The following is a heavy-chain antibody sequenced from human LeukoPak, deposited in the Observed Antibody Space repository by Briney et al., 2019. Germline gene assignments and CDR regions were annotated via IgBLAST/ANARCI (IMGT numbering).Heavy chain of an antibody. Sequence: PGGSLRLSCAASGFTFSSYSMNWVRQAPGKGLEWVSFISSSSSYIYYADSVKGRFTISRDNAKNSLYLQMNSLRAEDTAVYYCARNGAMGYYYYYMDVWGKGTTVTVSS. CDR3: ARNGAMGYYYYYMDV. D-gene: IGHD2-8*01. CDR2: ISSSSSYI. V-gene: IGHV3-21*01. J-gene: IGHJ6*03. CDR1: GFTFSSYS.